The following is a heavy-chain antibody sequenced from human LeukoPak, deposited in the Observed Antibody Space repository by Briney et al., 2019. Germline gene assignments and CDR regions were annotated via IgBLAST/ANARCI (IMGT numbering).Heavy chain of an antibody. J-gene: IGHJ4*02. CDR3: AKGGQSWLPYFDY. Sequence: GRSLRLSCAASGFTFSSYGMHWVRQAPGKGLEWVAVIWYDGSNKYYADSVNGPFTISRDNSKNTLYLQMNSLRAEDTAVYYCAKGGQSWLPYFDYWGQGTLVTVSS. D-gene: IGHD5-24*01. V-gene: IGHV3-33*06. CDR1: GFTFSSYG. CDR2: IWYDGSNK.